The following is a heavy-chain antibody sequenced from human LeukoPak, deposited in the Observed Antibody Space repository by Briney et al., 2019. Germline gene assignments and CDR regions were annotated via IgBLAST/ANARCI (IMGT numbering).Heavy chain of an antibody. D-gene: IGHD2-15*01. J-gene: IGHJ6*02. CDR3: ARALVVVVAEHYYYYGMDV. CDR1: GYTFTSYG. V-gene: IGHV1-46*01. Sequence: ASVKVSCKASGYTFTSYGISWVRQAPGQGLEWMGIINPSGGSTSYAQKFQGRVTMTRDTSTSTVYMELSSLRSEDTAVYYCARALVVVVAEHYYYYGMDVWGQGTTVTVSS. CDR2: INPSGGST.